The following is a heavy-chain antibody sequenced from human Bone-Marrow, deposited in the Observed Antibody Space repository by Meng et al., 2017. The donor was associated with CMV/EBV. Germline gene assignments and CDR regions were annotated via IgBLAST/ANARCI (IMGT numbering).Heavy chain of an antibody. CDR3: AKDTGYSSSWYLPSGDY. CDR1: GFTFSSYA. J-gene: IGHJ4*02. CDR2: ISGSGGST. D-gene: IGHD6-13*01. Sequence: GSLRLSCAASGFTFSSYAMSWVRQAPGKGLEWVSAISGSGGSTYYADSVKGRFTISRDNSKNTLYLQMNSLRAEDTAVYYCAKDTGYSSSWYLPSGDYWGQGTLVTFSS. V-gene: IGHV3-23*01.